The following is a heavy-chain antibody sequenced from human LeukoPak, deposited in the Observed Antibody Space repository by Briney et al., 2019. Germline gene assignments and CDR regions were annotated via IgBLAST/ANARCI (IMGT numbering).Heavy chain of an antibody. CDR2: IYYSGST. CDR3: ARDTAVTTGYWFDP. CDR1: GGSISSGDYY. D-gene: IGHD4-17*01. J-gene: IGHJ5*02. Sequence: SQTLSLTCTVSGGSISSGDYYWSWIRQPPGKGLEWIGYIYYSGSTYYNPSLKSRVTISVDTSKNQFSLKLSSVTAADTAVYYCARDTAVTTGYWFDPWGQGTLVTVSS. V-gene: IGHV4-30-4*01.